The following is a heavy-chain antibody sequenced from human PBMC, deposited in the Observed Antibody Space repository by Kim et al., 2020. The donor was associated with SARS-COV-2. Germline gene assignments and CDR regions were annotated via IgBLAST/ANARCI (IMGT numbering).Heavy chain of an antibody. J-gene: IGHJ6*02. D-gene: IGHD3-10*01. CDR2: INHSGST. CDR3: ARGRTRGVIISYYYYGMDV. Sequence: SETLSLTCAVYGGSFSGYYWSWIRQPPGKGLEWIGEINHSGSTNYNPSLKSRVTISVDTSKNQFSLKLSSVTAADTAVYYCARGRTRGVIISYYYYGMDVWGQGTTVTVSS. CDR1: GGSFSGYY. V-gene: IGHV4-34*01.